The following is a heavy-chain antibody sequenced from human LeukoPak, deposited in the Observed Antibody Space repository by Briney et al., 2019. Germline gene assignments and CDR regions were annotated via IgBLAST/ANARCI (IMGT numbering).Heavy chain of an antibody. D-gene: IGHD3-10*01. CDR1: GGTFSIYA. Sequence: ASVKVSCKASGGTFSIYAISWVRQAPGQGLEWMGGIIPIFGTANYAQKFQGRVTITADESTSTAYMELSSLRSEDTAVYYCARDEVRGVIYYGMDVWGQGTTVTVSS. J-gene: IGHJ6*02. CDR3: ARDEVRGVIYYGMDV. CDR2: IIPIFGTA. V-gene: IGHV1-69*13.